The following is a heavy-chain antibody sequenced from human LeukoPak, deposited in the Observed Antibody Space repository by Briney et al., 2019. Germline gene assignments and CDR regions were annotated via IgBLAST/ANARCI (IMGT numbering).Heavy chain of an antibody. CDR1: GFTFDDYA. J-gene: IGHJ5*02. V-gene: IGHV3-43*01. CDR3: AKDGGQYQLGWFDP. D-gene: IGHD2-2*01. Sequence: GGSLRLSCAASGFTFDDYAMHWVRQAPGKGLEWVSLISWDGGSTYYADSVKGRFTISRGNSKNSLYLQMNSLRTEDTALYYCAKDGGQYQLGWFDPWGQGTLVTVSS. CDR2: ISWDGGST.